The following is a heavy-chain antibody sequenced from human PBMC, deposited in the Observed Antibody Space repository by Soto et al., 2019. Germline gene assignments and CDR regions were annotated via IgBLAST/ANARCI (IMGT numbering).Heavy chain of an antibody. CDR3: ARGDYDILNGYFGFCWIDP. Sequence: ASVKVSCKASGYTFTGYYMHWVRQAPGQGLEWMGWINPNSGGTNYAQKFQGRVTMTRDTSISTAYMELSRLRSDDTAVYYCARGDYDILNGYFGFCWIDPWGQGTLVTVSS. V-gene: IGHV1-2*02. CDR1: GYTFTGYY. D-gene: IGHD3-9*01. J-gene: IGHJ5*02. CDR2: INPNSGGT.